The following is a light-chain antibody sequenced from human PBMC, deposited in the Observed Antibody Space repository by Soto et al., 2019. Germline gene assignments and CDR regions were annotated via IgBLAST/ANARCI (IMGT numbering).Light chain of an antibody. CDR1: QDISNY. J-gene: IGKJ4*01. CDR3: QQYDNPNLTVT. V-gene: IGKV1-33*01. Sequence: EIQMTQSPSSLSASVGDRVTITCQASQDISNYLNWYQQKPGKAPKLLIYDAYNLEKGVPSRFSGSGSETDFTFTISSLQPEDIATYYCQQYDNPNLTVTFGGGTKVDIK. CDR2: DAY.